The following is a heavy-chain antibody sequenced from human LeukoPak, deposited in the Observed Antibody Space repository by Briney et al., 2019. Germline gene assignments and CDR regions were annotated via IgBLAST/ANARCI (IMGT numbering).Heavy chain of an antibody. D-gene: IGHD6-19*01. V-gene: IGHV4-59*08. CDR2: ISDTGST. J-gene: IGHJ4*02. CDR1: GASVSSSY. CDR3: ARAVAGGDRSGFYSGGWYYFDN. Sequence: KPSETLSLTCTVSGASVSSSYWSWIRQPPGKGLEWIGYISDTGSTNYNPSLKGRVTISIHSSPNQFSLELGSVTAADTAMYYCARAVAGGDRSGFYSGGWYYFDNWGQGTLVTVSS.